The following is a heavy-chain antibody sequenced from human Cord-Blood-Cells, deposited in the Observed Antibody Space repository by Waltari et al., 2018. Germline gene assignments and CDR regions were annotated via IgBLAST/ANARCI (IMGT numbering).Heavy chain of an antibody. D-gene: IGHD3-10*01. CDR1: GGSFSGYY. Sequence: QVQLQQWGAGLLKPSETLSLTCAVYGGSFSGYYWSWIRQPPGKGLEWIGEINHSGSTNNNPSLKSRVTISVDTSKNQFSLKLSSVTAADTAVYYCARKTIGELAFDIWGQGTMVTVSS. CDR3: ARKTIGELAFDI. CDR2: INHSGST. V-gene: IGHV4-34*01. J-gene: IGHJ3*02.